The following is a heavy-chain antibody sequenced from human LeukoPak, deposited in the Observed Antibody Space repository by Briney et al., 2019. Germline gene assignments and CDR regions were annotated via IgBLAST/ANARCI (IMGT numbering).Heavy chain of an antibody. CDR2: IYYTGNT. CDR3: AKARPGYYGGRELDY. D-gene: IGHD4-23*01. CDR1: GGSISRYY. Sequence: SETLSLTCTVSGGSISRYYWIWIRQPPGKGLEWMGYIYYTGNTKYNPSLKSRVTISVDTSKNKFSLKLGSVTAEATAVYYCAKARPGYYGGRELDYWGQGTLVTVSS. J-gene: IGHJ4*02. V-gene: IGHV4-59*01.